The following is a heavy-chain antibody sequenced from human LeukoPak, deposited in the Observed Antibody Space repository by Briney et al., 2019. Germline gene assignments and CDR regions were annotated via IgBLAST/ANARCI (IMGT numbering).Heavy chain of an antibody. CDR2: IYYSGST. J-gene: IGHJ4*02. CDR1: GGSISSYY. V-gene: IGHV4-59*01. D-gene: IGHD5-24*01. CDR3: ARDRRWLQSGLDY. Sequence: TSETLSLTCTASGGSISSYYWSWIRQPPGKGLEWIGYIYYSGSTNYNPSLKSRVTISVDTSENQFSLKLSSVTAADTAVYYCARDRRWLQSGLDYWGQGTLVTVFS.